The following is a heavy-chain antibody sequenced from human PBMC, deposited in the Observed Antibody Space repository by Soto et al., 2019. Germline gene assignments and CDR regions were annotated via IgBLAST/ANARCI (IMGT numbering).Heavy chain of an antibody. CDR3: ARELVVSPRYYYGMDV. CDR2: IWYDGSNK. V-gene: IGHV3-33*01. CDR1: GFTFSSYG. J-gene: IGHJ6*02. Sequence: QVQLVESGGGVVQPGRSLRLSCAASGFTFSSYGMHWVRQAPGKGLEWVAVIWYDGSNKYYADSVKGRFTISRDNSKNTLYLQRNSLRAEDTAVYYCARELVVSPRYYYGMDVWGQGTTVTVSS. D-gene: IGHD3-22*01.